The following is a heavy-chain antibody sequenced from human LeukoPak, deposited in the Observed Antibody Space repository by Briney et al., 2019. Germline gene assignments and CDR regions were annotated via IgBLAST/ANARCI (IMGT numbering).Heavy chain of an antibody. CDR3: ATRLSNRNWFDP. CDR2: FDPEDGET. V-gene: IGHV1-24*01. Sequence: ASVKVSCKVSGYTLTELSMHWVRQAPGKGLEWMGGFDPEDGETIYAQKFQGRVTMTEDTSTDTAYMELSSLRSEDTAVYYCATRLSNRNWFDPWGQGTLVTVSP. CDR1: GYTLTELS. D-gene: IGHD1-14*01. J-gene: IGHJ5*02.